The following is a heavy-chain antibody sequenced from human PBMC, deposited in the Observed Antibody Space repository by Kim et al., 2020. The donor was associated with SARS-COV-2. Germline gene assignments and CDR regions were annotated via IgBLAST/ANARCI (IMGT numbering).Heavy chain of an antibody. CDR3: ARDKEMECYDRPFDY. Sequence: GGSLRLSCAASGFTFSSYWMSWVRQAPGKGLEWVANINQDGSEKYYVDSVKGRFTISRDNAKNSLYLQMNSLRAEDTAVYYCARDKEMECYDRPFDYWGQGTLVTVSS. CDR1: GFTFSSYW. D-gene: IGHD5-12*01. J-gene: IGHJ4*02. V-gene: IGHV3-7*01. CDR2: INQDGSEK.